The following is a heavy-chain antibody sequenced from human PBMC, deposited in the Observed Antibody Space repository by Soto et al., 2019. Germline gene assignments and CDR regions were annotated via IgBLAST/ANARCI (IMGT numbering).Heavy chain of an antibody. D-gene: IGHD3-22*01. CDR2: ISGTGSST. CDR1: GFTFSTYA. Sequence: SGGSLRLSCAASGFTFSTYAMSWVRQAPGKGLEWVSGISGTGSSTYADSVKGRFTISRDNSKNTLYLQVNSLRAEDTAMYYCAKESYYYDSSGYEASNWFDPRGQGTLVTVSS. J-gene: IGHJ5*02. V-gene: IGHV3-23*01. CDR3: AKESYYYDSSGYEASNWFDP.